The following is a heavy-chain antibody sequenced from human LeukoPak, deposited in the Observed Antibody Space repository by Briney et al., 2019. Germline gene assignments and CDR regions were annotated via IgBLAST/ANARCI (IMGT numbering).Heavy chain of an antibody. CDR3: ARDPQLPGTFDY. D-gene: IGHD1-7*01. V-gene: IGHV3-21*01. J-gene: IGHJ4*02. CDR1: GFTFSSYS. Sequence: GGSLRLSCAASGFTFSSYSMNWDRQAPGKGLEWVSSISSSSSYIYYADSVKGRFTISRDNAKNSLYLQMNSLRAEDTAVYYCARDPQLPGTFDYWGQGTLVTVSS. CDR2: ISSSSSYI.